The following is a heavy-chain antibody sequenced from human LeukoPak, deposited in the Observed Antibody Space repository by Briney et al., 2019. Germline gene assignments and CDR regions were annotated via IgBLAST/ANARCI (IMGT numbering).Heavy chain of an antibody. V-gene: IGHV4-59*01. CDR2: IYYSGTT. J-gene: IGHJ4*02. Sequence: SETLSLTCTVSGGSISTYYWSWIRQPPGKGLEWIGYIYYSGTTVYNPSLKSRVTISVDTSKNQFSLRLSSVTAADTAVYHCARGPSILSPEAQSLYWGQGTLVAVSS. CDR1: GGSISTYY. D-gene: IGHD3-3*01. CDR3: ARGPSILSPEAQSLY.